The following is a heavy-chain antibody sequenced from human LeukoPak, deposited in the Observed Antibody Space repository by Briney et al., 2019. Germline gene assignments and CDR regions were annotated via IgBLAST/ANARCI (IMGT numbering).Heavy chain of an antibody. Sequence: AGGSLRLSCAASGFTFSSYAMSWVRQAPGKGLEWVSAISGSGGSTYYADSVKGRFTISRDNSKNTLYLQMNSLRAEDTAVYYCAKDRFDYYGSGTVFDYWGQGTLVTVSS. J-gene: IGHJ4*02. CDR2: ISGSGGST. D-gene: IGHD3-10*01. V-gene: IGHV3-23*01. CDR1: GFTFSSYA. CDR3: AKDRFDYYGSGTVFDY.